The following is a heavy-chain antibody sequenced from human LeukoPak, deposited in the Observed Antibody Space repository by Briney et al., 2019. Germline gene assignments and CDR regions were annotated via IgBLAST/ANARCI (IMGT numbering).Heavy chain of an antibody. CDR2: IIPIFGTA. V-gene: IGHV1-69*01. J-gene: IGHJ3*02. CDR3: ARDRAYVAFDI. Sequence: SVKVSCXASGGTFSSYAISWVRLAPGQGLEWMGGIIPIFGTANYAQKFQGRVTITADESTSTAYMELSSLRSEDTAVYYCARDRAYVAFDIWGQGTMVTVSS. CDR1: GGTFSSYA. D-gene: IGHD3-16*01.